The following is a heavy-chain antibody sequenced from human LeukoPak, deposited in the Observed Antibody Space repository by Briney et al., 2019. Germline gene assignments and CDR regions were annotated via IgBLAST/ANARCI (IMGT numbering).Heavy chain of an antibody. CDR3: AKILMPGEGYYYYYMDV. CDR1: GYSISSGYY. Sequence: SETLSLTCTVSGYSISSGYYWGWIRQPPGKGLEWIGSIYHSGITYYNPSLKSRVTISVDTSKNQFSLKLSSVTAADTAVYYCAKILMPGEGYYYYYMDVWGKGTTVTVSS. J-gene: IGHJ6*03. CDR2: IYHSGIT. D-gene: IGHD2-8*01. V-gene: IGHV4-38-2*02.